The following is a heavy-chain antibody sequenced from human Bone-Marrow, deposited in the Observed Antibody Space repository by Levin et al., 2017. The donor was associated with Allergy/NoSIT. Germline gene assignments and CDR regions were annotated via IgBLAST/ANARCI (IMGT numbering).Heavy chain of an antibody. CDR3: ARGESTGPDYDFWSGYYTLDY. J-gene: IGHJ4*02. CDR2: INPHNNGT. CDR1: GYTFTDYY. V-gene: IGHV1-2*02. D-gene: IGHD3-3*01. Sequence: GASVKVSCKASGYTFTDYYFHWVRQAPGQGLEWMGWINPHNNGTYYAQKFQGRVTITRDTSINTVYMDMSRLRSDDTAVYYCARGESTGPDYDFWSGYYTLDYWGQGTLVTVSS.